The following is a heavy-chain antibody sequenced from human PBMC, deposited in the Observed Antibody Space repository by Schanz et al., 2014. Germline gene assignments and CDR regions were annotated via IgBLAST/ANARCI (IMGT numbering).Heavy chain of an antibody. CDR1: GDSISSYY. CDR2: IHHSGST. Sequence: QVQLQESGPGLVKPSETLSLTCTVSGDSISSYYWSWIRQPAGKGLEWIGEIHHSGSTNYNPSLKSRVSMSIEPSKNQFSLKLSSVTAADTAVYYCARDRGMTTSDYYYGMDVWGQGTTVTVSS. CDR3: ARDRGMTTSDYYYGMDV. D-gene: IGHD4-17*01. J-gene: IGHJ6*02. V-gene: IGHV4-4*07.